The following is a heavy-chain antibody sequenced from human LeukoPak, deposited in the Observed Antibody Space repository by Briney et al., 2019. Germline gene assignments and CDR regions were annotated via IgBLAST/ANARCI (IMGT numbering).Heavy chain of an antibody. Sequence: SETLSLTCAVYGGSFSGYYWSWIRQPPGKGLEWIGEINHSGSTYYNPSLKSRVTISVDASKNRFSLKLSSVTAADTAVYYCARAGLYYDYVWGINWFDPWGQGTLATVSS. V-gene: IGHV4-34*01. CDR2: INHSGST. CDR1: GGSFSGYY. J-gene: IGHJ5*02. D-gene: IGHD3-16*01. CDR3: ARAGLYYDYVWGINWFDP.